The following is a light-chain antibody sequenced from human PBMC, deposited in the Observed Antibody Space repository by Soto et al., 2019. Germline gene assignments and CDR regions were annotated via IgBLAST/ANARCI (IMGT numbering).Light chain of an antibody. V-gene: IGKV1-33*01. Sequence: DIQMTQSPSSLSASVGDRVTITCQASQDITNSLNWSQQQPGKAPKLLIYDASNLETGVPSRFSGSGSGTDFTFTISSLQPEDIATYYCQQYENLPVTFGQGTKLEIK. CDR2: DAS. CDR3: QQYENLPVT. J-gene: IGKJ2*01. CDR1: QDITNS.